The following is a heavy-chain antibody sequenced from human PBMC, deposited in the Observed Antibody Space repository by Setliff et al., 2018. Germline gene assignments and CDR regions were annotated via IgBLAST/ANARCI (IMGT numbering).Heavy chain of an antibody. CDR2: ISSSSSTI. CDR3: ARVGATYYFDY. J-gene: IGHJ4*02. Sequence: GGSLRLSCAASGFTFSSYSMNWVRQAPGKGLEWVSYISSSSSTIYYADSVKGRFTISRDNAKNSLYLQMNSLRAEDTAVYYCARVGATYYFDYWGQGTLVTVSS. D-gene: IGHD1-26*01. V-gene: IGHV3-48*01. CDR1: GFTFSSYS.